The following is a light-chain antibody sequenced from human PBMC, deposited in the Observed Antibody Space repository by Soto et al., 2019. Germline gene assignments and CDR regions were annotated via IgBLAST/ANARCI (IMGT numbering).Light chain of an antibody. CDR3: QQSYKTART. CDR1: QNIRSY. Sequence: DIQMTQSPSSLPASVGDRVTITCRSSQNIRSYLNWYQQKPGKAPKVLIYGASSLQSGVPSRFSGSRSGTEFTLTISSLQPEDFATYYCQQSYKTARTFGQGTKLEIK. J-gene: IGKJ2*01. CDR2: GAS. V-gene: IGKV1-39*01.